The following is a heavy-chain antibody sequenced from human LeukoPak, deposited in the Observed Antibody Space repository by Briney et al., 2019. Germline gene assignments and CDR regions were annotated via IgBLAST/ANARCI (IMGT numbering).Heavy chain of an antibody. Sequence: GASVKVSCKASGYTFTGYYMHWVRQAPGQGLEWMGWINPNSGGTNYAQKFQGRVTVTRDTSISTAYMELSRLRSDDTAVYYCARVTGTTTDSNFDYWGQGTLVTVSS. CDR1: GYTFTGYY. CDR2: INPNSGGT. CDR3: ARVTGTTTDSNFDY. D-gene: IGHD1-7*01. V-gene: IGHV1-2*02. J-gene: IGHJ4*02.